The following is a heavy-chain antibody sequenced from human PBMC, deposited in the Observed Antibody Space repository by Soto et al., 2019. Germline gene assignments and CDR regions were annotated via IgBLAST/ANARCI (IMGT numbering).Heavy chain of an antibody. CDR1: GFTFSDYY. Sequence: GGSLRLSCAASGFTFSDYYMNWIRQAPGKGLEWLSYISGGGGSTIYYAESVKGRFTISRDSAKNSVYLQMNSLRAEDTAVYYCARARGYYDSSGYDVWGQGTTVTVSS. D-gene: IGHD3-22*01. J-gene: IGHJ6*02. V-gene: IGHV3-11*01. CDR3: ARARGYYDSSGYDV. CDR2: ISGGGGSTI.